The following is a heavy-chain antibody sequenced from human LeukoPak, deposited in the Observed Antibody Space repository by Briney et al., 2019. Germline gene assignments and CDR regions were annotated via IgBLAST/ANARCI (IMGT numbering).Heavy chain of an antibody. Sequence: SETLSLTCAVYGGSFSGYYWSWIRQPPGKGLEWIGEINHSGSTNYNPSLKSRVTISVDTYKNQFSLKLSSVTAADTAVYYCARAQYYYGSGSYYTPFDYWGQGTLVTVSS. CDR1: GGSFSGYY. CDR3: ARAQYYYGSGSYYTPFDY. J-gene: IGHJ4*02. D-gene: IGHD3-10*01. V-gene: IGHV4-34*01. CDR2: INHSGST.